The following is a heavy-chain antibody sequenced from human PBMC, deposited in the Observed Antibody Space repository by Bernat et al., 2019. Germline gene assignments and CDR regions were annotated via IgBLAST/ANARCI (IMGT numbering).Heavy chain of an antibody. J-gene: IGHJ4*02. CDR1: EYSFTTYW. CDR2: IDPSDSYT. CDR3: ARHLREYSGWYDY. D-gene: IGHD6-13*01. Sequence: EVQLVQSGAEVKKPGESLRISCKASEYSFTTYWITWVRQMPGKGLQWMGRIDPSDSYTNYSPSFQGHITISADKSNSTAFLQWSSLKASDTAMYYWARHLREYSGWYDYWGQGTLVTVAS. V-gene: IGHV5-10-1*01.